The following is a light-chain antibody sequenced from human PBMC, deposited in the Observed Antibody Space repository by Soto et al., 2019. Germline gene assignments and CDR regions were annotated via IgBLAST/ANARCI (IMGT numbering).Light chain of an antibody. CDR3: QRYGNSPSFT. CDR1: QRVSSSN. Sequence: EIVLTQSPGTLSLSPGERATLSCRASQRVSSSNLAWYQQKPGQAPRLLIYGASSRATGIPDRFSGSGSGTDFTLTTSRLEPEDFAVYFCQRYGNSPSFTFGQGTKVEI. J-gene: IGKJ2*01. CDR2: GAS. V-gene: IGKV3-20*01.